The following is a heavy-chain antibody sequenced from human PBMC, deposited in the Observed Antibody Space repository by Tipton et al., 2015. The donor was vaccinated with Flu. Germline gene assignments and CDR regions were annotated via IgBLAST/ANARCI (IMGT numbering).Heavy chain of an antibody. CDR2: ISSSGNTI. V-gene: IGHV3-48*03. J-gene: IGHJ4*02. CDR1: GFTFSSYE. Sequence: SLRLSCAASGFTFSSYEMNWVRQAPGKGLEWVSYISSSGNTISYADSVRGRFTTSRDNTKKSLYLQLNSLRADDTAVYSCAKVIPELVAGLDSWGQGTLVTVSS. CDR3: AKVIPELVAGLDS. D-gene: IGHD6-19*01.